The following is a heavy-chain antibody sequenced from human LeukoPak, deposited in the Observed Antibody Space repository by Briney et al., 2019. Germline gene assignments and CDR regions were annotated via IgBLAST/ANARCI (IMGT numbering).Heavy chain of an antibody. D-gene: IGHD4-17*01. V-gene: IGHV1-18*01. CDR3: ARAVTVTAGDAFDI. J-gene: IGHJ3*02. CDR2: ISAYNGNT. Sequence: GASEKVSCKASGYTFASYGISWVRQAPGQGLEWMGWISAYNGNTNYAQKLQGRVTMTTDTSTSTAYMELRSLRSDDTAVYYCARAVTVTAGDAFDIWGQGTMVTVSS. CDR1: GYTFASYG.